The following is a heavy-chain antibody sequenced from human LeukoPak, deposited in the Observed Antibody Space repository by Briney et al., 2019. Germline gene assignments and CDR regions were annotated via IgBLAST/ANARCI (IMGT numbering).Heavy chain of an antibody. CDR2: IYYSGST. CDR3: ARTNGDYGPVDY. V-gene: IGHV4-39*01. D-gene: IGHD4-17*01. CDR1: GGSISSSSPY. J-gene: IGHJ4*02. Sequence: SETLSLTCTVSGGSISSSSPYWGWIRQPPGKGLEWIGSIYYSGSTYYNPSLKSRVTISVDTSRNQFSLKLSSVAAADTAVYYCARTNGDYGPVDYWGQGTLVTVSS.